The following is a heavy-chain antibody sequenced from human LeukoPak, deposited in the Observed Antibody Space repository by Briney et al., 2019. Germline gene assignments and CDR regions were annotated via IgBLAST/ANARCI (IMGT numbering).Heavy chain of an antibody. V-gene: IGHV3-30-3*01. D-gene: IGHD2-2*01. CDR1: GFTFSSYA. J-gene: IGHJ3*02. Sequence: HPGGSLRLSCAASGFTFSSYAMHWVRQAPGKGLEWVAVISYDGSNKYYADSVKGRFTISRDNSKNTLYLQMNSLRAEDTAVYYCAKDPDCSSTSCSDAFDIWGQGTMVTVSS. CDR2: ISYDGSNK. CDR3: AKDPDCSSTSCSDAFDI.